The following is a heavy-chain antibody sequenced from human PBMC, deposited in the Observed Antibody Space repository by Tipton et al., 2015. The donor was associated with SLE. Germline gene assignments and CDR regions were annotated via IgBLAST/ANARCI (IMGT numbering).Heavy chain of an antibody. CDR2: IYHSGTT. V-gene: IGHV4-39*07. CDR1: GGSISSHY. Sequence: TLSLTCTVSGGSISSHYWGWIRQPPGKGLEWIGSIYHSGTTYYNPSLKSRVTISIDTSINQFSLKVSSVTAADTAVYHCASFEVRGVTPFQNPWGHGTLVTVSS. CDR3: ASFEVRGVTPFQNP. J-gene: IGHJ5*02. D-gene: IGHD3-10*01.